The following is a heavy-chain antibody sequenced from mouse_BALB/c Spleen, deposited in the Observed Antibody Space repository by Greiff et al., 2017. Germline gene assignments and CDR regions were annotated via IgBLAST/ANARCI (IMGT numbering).Heavy chain of an antibody. D-gene: IGHD2-14*01. CDR1: GFSLTSYG. J-gene: IGHJ4*01. CDR2: IWAGGST. Sequence: VKLVESGPGLVAPSQSLSITCTVSGFSLTSYGVHWVRQPPGKGLEWLGVIWAGGSTNYNSALMSRLSISKDNSKSQVFLKMNSLQTDDTAMYYCARANYRYDERGYYAMDYWGQGTSVTVSS. V-gene: IGHV2-9*02. CDR3: ARANYRYDERGYYAMDY.